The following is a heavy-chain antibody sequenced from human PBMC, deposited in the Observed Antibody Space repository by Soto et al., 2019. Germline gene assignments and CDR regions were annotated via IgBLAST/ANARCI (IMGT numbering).Heavy chain of an antibody. CDR2: LSGSGNTT. D-gene: IGHD3-3*01. CDR3: AKDRGPWSGGLGYFDY. J-gene: IGHJ4*02. CDR1: GFTLISYA. Sequence: GGSLRLSCAASGFTLISYAMSWVRQAPGKGLEWVSGLSGSGNTTYYADSVKGRFTISRDDSKNTLYLQMNTLRAEDTAVYYCAKDRGPWSGGLGYFDYWGQGTLVTVSS. V-gene: IGHV3-23*01.